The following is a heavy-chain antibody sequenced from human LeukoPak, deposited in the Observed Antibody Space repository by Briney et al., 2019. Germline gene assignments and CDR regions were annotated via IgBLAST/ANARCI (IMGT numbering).Heavy chain of an antibody. CDR2: ISGSSRHI. J-gene: IGHJ1*01. Sequence: EGSLRLSCAASGFTFSDYFMNWVRQAPGKGLEYVSSISGSSRHIYYADSVKGRFTISRDNTKSSLYLQMNSLRVEDMAVYYCARGYCGGDCYGDWGQGTLVTVSS. V-gene: IGHV3-21*01. D-gene: IGHD2-21*02. CDR3: ARGYCGGDCYGD. CDR1: GFTFSDYF.